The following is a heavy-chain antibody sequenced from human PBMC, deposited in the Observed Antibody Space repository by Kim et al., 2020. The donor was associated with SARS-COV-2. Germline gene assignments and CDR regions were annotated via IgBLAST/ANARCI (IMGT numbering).Heavy chain of an antibody. J-gene: IGHJ6*02. CDR1: GFTFSSYW. Sequence: GGSLRLTCAASGFTFSSYWMSWVRQAPGKGLEWVANMNQDGSGKYYVDSVKGRFTISRDNAKNSLYLQMNSLRVEDTAVYYCARDWAVWGQGTTVTVSS. V-gene: IGHV3-7*01. CDR2: MNQDGSGK. CDR3: ARDWAV. D-gene: IGHD3-16*01.